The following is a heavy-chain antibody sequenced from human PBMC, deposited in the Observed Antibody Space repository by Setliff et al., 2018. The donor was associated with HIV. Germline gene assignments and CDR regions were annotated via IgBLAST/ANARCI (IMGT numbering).Heavy chain of an antibody. Sequence: SETLSLTCTVSGDSISSFYCSWIRQPPGKELEWIGYIYYSGSTNYNPSLKSRVTISVDTSKNQFSLKLSSVTAADTAVYYCARSSRLGWSSYGAFDIWGQGIMVT. CDR2: IYYSGST. J-gene: IGHJ3*02. CDR3: ARSSRLGWSSYGAFDI. D-gene: IGHD6-19*01. CDR1: GDSISSFY. V-gene: IGHV4-59*01.